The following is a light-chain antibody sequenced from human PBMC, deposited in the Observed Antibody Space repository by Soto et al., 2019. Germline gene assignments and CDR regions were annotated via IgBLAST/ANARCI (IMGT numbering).Light chain of an antibody. V-gene: IGLV2-14*01. J-gene: IGLJ1*01. CDR1: SSDVGGYNY. Sequence: QSALTQPASVSGSPGQSITISCTGTSSDVGGYNYVSWYQQHPGKAHKLMIYDVSNRPSGVSNRFSGSKSGNTASLTISGLQAEDEADYYRSSYTSSSTPYVFGTGTKVTVL. CDR3: SSYTSSSTPYV. CDR2: DVS.